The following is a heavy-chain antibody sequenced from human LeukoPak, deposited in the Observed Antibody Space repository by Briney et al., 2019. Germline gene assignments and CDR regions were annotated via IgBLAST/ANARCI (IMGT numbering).Heavy chain of an antibody. CDR2: IIPIFGTA. D-gene: IGHD6-13*01. J-gene: IGHJ6*02. CDR1: GGTFSSYA. CDR3: ARDREQQLVGTHYYYYGMDV. Sequence: SVKVSCKASGGTFSSYAISWVRQAPGQGLEWMGGIIPIFGTANYAQKFQGRVTITADESTSTAYMELSSLRSEDTAVYYCARDREQQLVGTHYYYYGMDVWGQGTTVTVSS. V-gene: IGHV1-69*13.